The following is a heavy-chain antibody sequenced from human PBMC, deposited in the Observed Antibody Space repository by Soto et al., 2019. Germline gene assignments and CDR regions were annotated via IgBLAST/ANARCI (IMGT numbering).Heavy chain of an antibody. V-gene: IGHV4-61*01. Sequence: SETLSLTCTVSGGSVSSGSYYWSWIRQPPGKGLEWIGYIYYSGSTNYNPSLKSRVTISADTPKNQFSLKLSSVTAVDTAVYYCARHHLATWSGGAKWFDPWGKGTLVTVSS. J-gene: IGHJ5*02. CDR2: IYYSGST. CDR3: ARHHLATWSGGAKWFDP. CDR1: GGSVSSGSYY. D-gene: IGHD1-1*01.